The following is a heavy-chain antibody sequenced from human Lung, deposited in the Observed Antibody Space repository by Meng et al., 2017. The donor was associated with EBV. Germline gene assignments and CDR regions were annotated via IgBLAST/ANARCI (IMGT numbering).Heavy chain of an antibody. CDR1: GLTIRIHA. D-gene: IGHD1-26*01. Sequence: QVQLVESGVGVLQPGTSLRSSCPGSGLTIRIHAMHWVRQAPGKGLEWVAVISYDGSNKYYADSVKGRFTISRDNSKNTLYLQMNSLRAEDTAVYYRARIDNGWELLDYWGQGTLVTVSS. CDR3: ARIDNGWELLDY. J-gene: IGHJ4*02. CDR2: ISYDGSNK. V-gene: IGHV3-30-3*01.